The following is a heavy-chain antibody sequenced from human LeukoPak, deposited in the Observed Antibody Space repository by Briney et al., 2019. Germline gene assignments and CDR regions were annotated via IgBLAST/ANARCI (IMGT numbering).Heavy chain of an antibody. CDR3: ARAGAVYSYYDY. CDR1: GFTFSNYG. Sequence: GGSLRLSCAASGFTFSNYGMHWVRQAPGKGLEWVAFILYDGTAKYYADSVQGRFTISRDNSKNTLYLQMNSLRAEDTAVYYCARAGAVYSYYDYWGQGTLVTVSS. V-gene: IGHV3-30*02. CDR2: ILYDGTAK. J-gene: IGHJ4*02. D-gene: IGHD1-26*01.